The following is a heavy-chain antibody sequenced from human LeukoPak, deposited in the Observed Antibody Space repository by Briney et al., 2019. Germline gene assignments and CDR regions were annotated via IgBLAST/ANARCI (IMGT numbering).Heavy chain of an antibody. CDR2: IYYSGST. V-gene: IGHV4-30-4*01. Sequence: SETLSLTCTVSGGSISSGDYYWSWIRQPPGTGLEWLGYIYYSGSTYYNPSLKSRVTISVDTSKNQFSLKLSSVTAADTAVYYCARARSDYVWGSYRQPTNFDYWGQGTLVTVSS. J-gene: IGHJ4*02. D-gene: IGHD3-16*02. CDR1: GGSISSGDYY. CDR3: ARARSDYVWGSYRQPTNFDY.